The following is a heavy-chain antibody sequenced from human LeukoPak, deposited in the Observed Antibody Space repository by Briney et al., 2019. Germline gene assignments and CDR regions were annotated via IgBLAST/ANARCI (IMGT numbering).Heavy chain of an antibody. J-gene: IGHJ4*02. CDR2: INPSGGST. D-gene: IGHD6-6*01. V-gene: IGHV1-46*01. Sequence: ASVKVSCKASGYTFTSYYMHWVRQAPGQGLEWMGIINPSGGSTSYAQKFQGRVTMTRDTSTSTVYVELSSLRSEDTAVYYCAKGPLAARPRYFFDYWGQGTLVTVSS. CDR1: GYTFTSYY. CDR3: AKGPLAARPRYFFDY.